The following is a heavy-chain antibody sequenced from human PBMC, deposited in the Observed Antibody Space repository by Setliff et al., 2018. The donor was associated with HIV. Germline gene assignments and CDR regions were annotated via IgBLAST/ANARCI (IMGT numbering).Heavy chain of an antibody. D-gene: IGHD6-6*01. J-gene: IGHJ4*02. CDR3: ARGGYIAARFYYFDY. CDR1: GGSVSSTTYY. V-gene: IGHV4-39*07. CDR2: GYYTGST. Sequence: LSLTCTLSGGSVSSTTYYWGWLRQTPGKGLEWIGSGYYTGSTYYSPPLNSRVTISVDTSKNQFSLKLSSVTAADTAVYYCARGGYIAARFYYFDYWGQGILVTVSS.